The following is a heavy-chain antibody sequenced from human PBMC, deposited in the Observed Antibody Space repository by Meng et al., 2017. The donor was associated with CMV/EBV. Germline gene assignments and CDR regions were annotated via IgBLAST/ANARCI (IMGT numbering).Heavy chain of an antibody. CDR2: ISCDGSNK. D-gene: IGHD2-2*02. J-gene: IGHJ6*02. Sequence: GESLKISCAASGFTFSSYAMHWVRQAPGKGLEWVAVISCDGSNKYYADSVKGRFTISRDNSKNTLYLQMNSLRAEDTAVYYCARDGVPAAIYYYYGMDVWGQGTTVTVSS. CDR1: GFTFSSYA. V-gene: IGHV3-30-3*01. CDR3: ARDGVPAAIYYYYGMDV.